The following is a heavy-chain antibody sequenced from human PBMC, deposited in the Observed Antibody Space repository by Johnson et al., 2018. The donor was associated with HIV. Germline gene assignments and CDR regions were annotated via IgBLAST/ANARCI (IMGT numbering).Heavy chain of an antibody. V-gene: IGHV3-23*04. D-gene: IGHD2-8*02. CDR3: AKHIVLVVYAIGAACEI. J-gene: IGHJ3*02. Sequence: VQLVESGGGLVQPGGSLSLSCAASGFTFSSYAMSWVRQAPGKGLESVSAISGSGGSTDYADSVKGRFTISRDNSKNTMYLQMNSRRAEVTAVYYCAKHIVLVVYAIGAACEIWGQGTMVTVSS. CDR1: GFTFSSYA. CDR2: ISGSGGST.